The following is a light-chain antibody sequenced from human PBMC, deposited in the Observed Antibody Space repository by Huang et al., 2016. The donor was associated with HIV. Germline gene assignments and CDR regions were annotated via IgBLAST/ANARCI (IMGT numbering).Light chain of an antibody. V-gene: IGKV3-15*01. J-gene: IGKJ2*01. Sequence: EVVMTQSPATLSVSHGERATLSCRASQSVSSNLAWYQQKLGQAPRLLIYGASTMATGIPARFSGSGSGTEFTLTISSLQSEDFAVYYCQQYNKLPPGYTFGQGTKLEIK. CDR2: GAS. CDR3: QQYNKLPPGYT. CDR1: QSVSSN.